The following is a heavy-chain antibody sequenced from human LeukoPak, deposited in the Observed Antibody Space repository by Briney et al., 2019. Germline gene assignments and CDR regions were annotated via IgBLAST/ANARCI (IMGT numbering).Heavy chain of an antibody. CDR1: GGSISSSSYY. J-gene: IGHJ4*02. CDR2: IYYSGST. CDR3: ARDGYYDSSGSPEPVDY. V-gene: IGHV4-39*07. D-gene: IGHD3-22*01. Sequence: SGTLSLTCTVSGGSISSSSYYWGWIRQPPGKGLEWIGSIYYSGSTYYNLSLKSRVTISVDTSKNQFSLKLSSVTAADTAVYYCARDGYYDSSGSPEPVDYWGQGTLVTVSS.